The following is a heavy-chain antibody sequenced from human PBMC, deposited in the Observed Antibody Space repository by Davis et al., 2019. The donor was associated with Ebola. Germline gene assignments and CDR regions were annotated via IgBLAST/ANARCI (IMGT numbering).Heavy chain of an antibody. CDR1: GFTFSSFG. Sequence: GESLKISCAASGFTFSSFGMHWVRQAPGKGLEWVALIAYDGSNKYYADSVKGRFTISRDNAKNSLYLQMNSLRSEDTAVYYCARVRDGMDVWGKGTTVTVSS. CDR3: ARVRDGMDV. CDR2: IAYDGSNK. V-gene: IGHV3-30*03. J-gene: IGHJ6*04.